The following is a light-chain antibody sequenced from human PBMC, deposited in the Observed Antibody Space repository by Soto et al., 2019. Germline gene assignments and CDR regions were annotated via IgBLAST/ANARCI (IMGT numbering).Light chain of an antibody. Sequence: DIQMTQSPSTLSASVGDRVTITCRASQSISSWLAWYQQKPGKAPKLLIYDASSLETGVPSRFSGSGSGTEFTLAISSLQPDGFATYYCQRYNSYSWTVGEGTKVEIK. J-gene: IGKJ1*01. V-gene: IGKV1-5*01. CDR1: QSISSW. CDR2: DAS. CDR3: QRYNSYSWT.